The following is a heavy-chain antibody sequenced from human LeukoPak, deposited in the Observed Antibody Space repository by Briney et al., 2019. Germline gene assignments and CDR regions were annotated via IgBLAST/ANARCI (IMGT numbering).Heavy chain of an antibody. CDR1: GGTFSSYT. D-gene: IGHD5-18*01. V-gene: IGHV1-69*02. CDR3: ASVDTAMVNKFDY. CDR2: IIPILGIA. Sequence: SVKVSCKASGGTFSSYTISWVRQAPGQGLEWMGRIIPILGIANYAQKFQGRVTITADKSTSTAYMELSSLRSEDAAVYYCASVDTAMVNKFDYWGQGTPVTVSS. J-gene: IGHJ4*02.